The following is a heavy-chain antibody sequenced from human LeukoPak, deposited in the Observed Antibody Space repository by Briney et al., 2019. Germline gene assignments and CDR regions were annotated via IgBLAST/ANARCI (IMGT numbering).Heavy chain of an antibody. J-gene: IGHJ4*02. CDR1: GYSFTSYG. CDR2: ISAYNGNT. D-gene: IGHD1-26*01. Sequence: GESLKISCKGSGYSFTSYGISWVRQAPGQGLEWMGWISAYNGNTNYAQKLQGRVTMTTDTSTSTAYMELRSLRSDDTAVYYCARGGSFTVSGSLGDYWGQGTLVTVSS. V-gene: IGHV1-18*01. CDR3: ARGGSFTVSGSLGDY.